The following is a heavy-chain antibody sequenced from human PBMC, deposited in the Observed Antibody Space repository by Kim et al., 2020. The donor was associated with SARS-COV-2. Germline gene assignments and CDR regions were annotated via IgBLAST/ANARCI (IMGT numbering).Heavy chain of an antibody. Sequence: VDSVKGRFTISGDNAKNSLHLQMNSLRAEDTAVYYCARDTTYYYDSSGSNWGQGTLVTVSS. D-gene: IGHD3-22*01. CDR3: ARDTTYYYDSSGSN. J-gene: IGHJ4*02. V-gene: IGHV3-7*04.